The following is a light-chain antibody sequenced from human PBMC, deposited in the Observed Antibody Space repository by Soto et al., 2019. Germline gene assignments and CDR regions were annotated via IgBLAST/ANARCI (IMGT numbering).Light chain of an antibody. V-gene: IGLV2-14*01. J-gene: IGLJ2*01. CDR2: EVS. CDR3: SSYAGTNNVI. Sequence: QSALTQPASVSGSPGQSITISCTGTSSDVGGYNYVSWYQQHPGKAPKLMIYEVSNRPSGVSNRFSGSKSGNTASLTISGLQGDDEADYYCSSYAGTNNVIFGGGTKLTVL. CDR1: SSDVGGYNY.